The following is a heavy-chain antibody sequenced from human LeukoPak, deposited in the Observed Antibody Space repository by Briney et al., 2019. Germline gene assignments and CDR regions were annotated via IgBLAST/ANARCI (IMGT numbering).Heavy chain of an antibody. CDR3: ARGRTGEMATDDAFDI. V-gene: IGHV1-69*05. CDR2: IIPIFGTA. J-gene: IGHJ3*02. D-gene: IGHD5-24*01. Sequence: GASVKVSCKASGGTFSSYAISWVRQAPGQGLEWMGGIIPIFGTANYAQKFQGRVTITTDESTSTAYMELSSLRSEDTAVYYCARGRTGEMATDDAFDIWGQGTMVTVSS. CDR1: GGTFSSYA.